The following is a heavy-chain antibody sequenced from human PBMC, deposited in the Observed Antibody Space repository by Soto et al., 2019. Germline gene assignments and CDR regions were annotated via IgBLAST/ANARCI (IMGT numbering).Heavy chain of an antibody. CDR3: ARAVGLYYYDSSGYPYGMDV. D-gene: IGHD3-22*01. J-gene: IGHJ6*02. V-gene: IGHV3-21*01. CDR1: GFTFSSYS. CDR2: ISSSSSYI. Sequence: KTGGSVRLSCAASGFTFSSYSMNWVRQAPGKGLEWVSSISSSSSYIYYADSVKGRFTISRDNAKNSLYLQMNSLRAEDTAVYYCARAVGLYYYDSSGYPYGMDVWGQGTTVTVSS.